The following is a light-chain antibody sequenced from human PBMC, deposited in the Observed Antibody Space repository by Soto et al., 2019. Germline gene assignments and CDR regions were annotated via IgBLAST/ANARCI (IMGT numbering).Light chain of an antibody. CDR3: SSYTSSSTYV. J-gene: IGLJ1*01. V-gene: IGLV2-14*01. CDR1: SSDVGGYNY. Sequence: QSALTQPASVSGSPGQSITISCTGTSSDVGGYNYVSWYQQHPGKAPKLMIYEVSNRPSGVSNRFSGSKSGNTASLTISGXXXXXXADYYCSSYTSSSTYVFGTGTKLTVL. CDR2: EVS.